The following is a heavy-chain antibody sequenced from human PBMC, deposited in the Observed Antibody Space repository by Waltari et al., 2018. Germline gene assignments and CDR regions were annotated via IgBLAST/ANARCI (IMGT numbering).Heavy chain of an antibody. Sequence: QVQLVESGGGVVQPGGSLRLSCAASGFTFSSYGMHWVRQAPGKGLEWVAFIRYDGSNKYYADSVKGRFTISRDNSKNTLYLQMNSLRAEDTAVYYCAKLRTNSAAGSFDYWGQGTLVTVSS. J-gene: IGHJ4*02. CDR1: GFTFSSYG. V-gene: IGHV3-30*02. CDR2: IRYDGSNK. D-gene: IGHD6-13*01. CDR3: AKLRTNSAAGSFDY.